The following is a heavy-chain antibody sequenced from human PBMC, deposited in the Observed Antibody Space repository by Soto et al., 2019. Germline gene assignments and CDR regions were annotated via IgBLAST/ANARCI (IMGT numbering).Heavy chain of an antibody. Sequence: SETLSLTCTVSRGSISSCYWSWIRQPPGKGLEWIGYISYSGNTNYNASLKSRVTISVDTSTNQFSLRVTSVTAADTAIYYCARGLYSSSWFYHYWGQGTLVTVSS. CDR2: ISYSGNT. CDR3: ARGLYSSSWFYHY. CDR1: RGSISSCY. V-gene: IGHV4-59*01. J-gene: IGHJ4*02. D-gene: IGHD6-13*01.